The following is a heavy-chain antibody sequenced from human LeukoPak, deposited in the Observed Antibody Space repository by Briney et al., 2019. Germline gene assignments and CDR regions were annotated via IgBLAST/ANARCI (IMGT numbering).Heavy chain of an antibody. CDR3: ARQRDIVVVPAAMLDY. D-gene: IGHD2-2*01. CDR1: GYTFTGYY. V-gene: IGHV1-2*02. J-gene: IGHJ4*02. CDR2: INPSSGGT. Sequence: WASVKVSCKPSGYTFTGYYMHGVRQAPGQGLEWMGWINPSSGGTNYPQKFQGRVTMTRDTSISTAYMELSRLRSDDTAVYYCARQRDIVVVPAAMLDYWGQGTLVTVSS.